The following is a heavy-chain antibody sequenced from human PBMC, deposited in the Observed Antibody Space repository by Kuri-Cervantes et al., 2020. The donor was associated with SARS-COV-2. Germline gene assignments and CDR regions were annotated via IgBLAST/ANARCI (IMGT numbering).Heavy chain of an antibody. CDR1: GFTFSSYA. Sequence: LSLTCAASGFTFSSYAMSWVRQAPGKGLEWVSAISGSGGSTYYADSVKGRFTISRDNSKNTLYLQMNSLRAVDTAVYYCAKAGGYCSSTSCSQYGIPDYWGQGTLVTVSS. CDR3: AKAGGYCSSTSCSQYGIPDY. CDR2: ISGSGGST. V-gene: IGHV3-23*01. D-gene: IGHD2-2*01. J-gene: IGHJ4*02.